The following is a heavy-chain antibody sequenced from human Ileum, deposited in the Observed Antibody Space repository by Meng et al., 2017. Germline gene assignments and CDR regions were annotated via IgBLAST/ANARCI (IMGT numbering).Heavy chain of an antibody. CDR2: VYYSGHT. CDR1: VDSFSSNNYD. D-gene: IGHD1-26*01. V-gene: IGHV4-61*03. Sequence: QVQRQGPGPGLLRPSETLSLTCTVSVDSFSSNNYDWSWIRQPPGKGLEWIGYVYYSGHTDCNPSLKSRLSISIDTSKNHFSLKLSSVTAADTAVYYCARTPLYSGSYYFDPWGQGALVTVSS. CDR3: ARTPLYSGSYYFDP. J-gene: IGHJ4*02.